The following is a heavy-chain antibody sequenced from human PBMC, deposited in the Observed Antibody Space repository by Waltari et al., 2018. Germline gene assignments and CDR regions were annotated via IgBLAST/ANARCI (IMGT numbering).Heavy chain of an antibody. Sequence: QLQLQESGPGLVKPSGTLSLTCSVSGGSISSSRYYWGWIRQSPGKGLEWIGSIYYSGSIYYNPTLQSRGTISGDTSKNQFSLNLSSVTAADTAVYYWARHWKRNGYRFDPWGQGTRVTVSS. CDR3: ARHWKRNGYRFDP. CDR1: GGSISSSRYY. D-gene: IGHD5-12*01. V-gene: IGHV4-39*01. J-gene: IGHJ5*02. CDR2: IYYSGSI.